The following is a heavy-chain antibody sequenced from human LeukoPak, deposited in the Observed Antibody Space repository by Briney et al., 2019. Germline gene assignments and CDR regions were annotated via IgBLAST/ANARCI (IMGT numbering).Heavy chain of an antibody. CDR1: GGSISSSSYY. J-gene: IGHJ4*02. Sequence: SETLSLTCSVSGGSISSSSYYWGWIRQPPGKGLEWIGSIYYSGSTYYNPSLKSRVTISVDTSKNQFSLKLSSVTAADTAVYYCARHRGGIAVAGTLYWGQGTLVTVSS. CDR3: ARHRGGIAVAGTLY. V-gene: IGHV4-39*01. D-gene: IGHD6-19*01. CDR2: IYYSGST.